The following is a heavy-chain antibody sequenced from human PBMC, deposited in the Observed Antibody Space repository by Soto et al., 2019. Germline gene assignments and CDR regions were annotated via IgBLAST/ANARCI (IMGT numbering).Heavy chain of an antibody. CDR3: ATNVPITMVRGVMGGMDV. V-gene: IGHV1-24*01. D-gene: IGHD3-10*01. CDR2: FDPEDGET. J-gene: IGHJ6*02. Sequence: QVQLVQSGAEVKKPGASVKVSCKVSGYTLTELSMHWVRQAPGKGLEWMGGFDPEDGETIYAQKFQGRVTMTEDTPTDTAYMELSSLRSEDTAVYYCATNVPITMVRGVMGGMDVWGQGTTVTVSS. CDR1: GYTLTELS.